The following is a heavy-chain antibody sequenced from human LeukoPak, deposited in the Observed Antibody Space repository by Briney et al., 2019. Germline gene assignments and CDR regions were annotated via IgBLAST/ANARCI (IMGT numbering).Heavy chain of an antibody. CDR3: ARQPYRSGAYYFDY. CDR1: GGSISSSSYY. CDR2: IYCSGST. Sequence: PSETLSLTCTVSGGSISSSSYYWGWIRQPPGKGLEWIGSIYCSGSTYYNPSLKSRVTISVDTSKNQFSLKLSSVTAADTAVYYCARQPYRSGAYYFDYWGQGALITVSS. V-gene: IGHV4-39*01. J-gene: IGHJ4*02. D-gene: IGHD2-15*01.